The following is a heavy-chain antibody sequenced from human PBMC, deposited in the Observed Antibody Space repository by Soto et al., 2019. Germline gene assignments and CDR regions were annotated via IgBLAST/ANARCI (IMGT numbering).Heavy chain of an antibody. CDR2: IIPILGIA. D-gene: IGHD4-4*01. CDR1: GGTFSSYT. CDR3: ARGDYRVDY. Sequence: QVPLVQSGAEVKKPGSSVKVSCKASGGTFSSYTISWVRQAPGQGLEWMGRIIPILGIANYAQKFQGRVTITTDKSTSTDYMELSSRRSEETAAYYCARGDYRVDYWVQGTLVTVSS. J-gene: IGHJ4*02. V-gene: IGHV1-69*02.